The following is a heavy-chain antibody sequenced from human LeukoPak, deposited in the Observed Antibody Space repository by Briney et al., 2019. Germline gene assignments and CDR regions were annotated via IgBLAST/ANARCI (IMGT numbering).Heavy chain of an antibody. CDR1: GFTFSSYA. CDR2: ISGSGGST. J-gene: IGHJ6*03. V-gene: IGHV3-23*01. CDR3: AKGFGSYYYYYMDV. D-gene: IGHD3-10*01. Sequence: PGGSLRLSCAASGFTFSSYAMSWVRQAPGKGLEWVSAISGSGGSTYYADSVKGRFTISRDNSKNTLYLQMNSLRAEDTAVYYCAKGFGSYYYYYMDVWGKGTTVTASS.